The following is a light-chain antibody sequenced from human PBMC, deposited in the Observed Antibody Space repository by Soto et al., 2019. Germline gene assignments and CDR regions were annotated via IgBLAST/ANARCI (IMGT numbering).Light chain of an antibody. V-gene: IGKV3-11*01. J-gene: IGKJ2*01. CDR3: QQRSNWYT. CDR1: QSISNS. Sequence: EIVLTQSPDTLSLSPGERATLSCRASQSISNSIAWYQQKAGQAPRLLIYDVSSRATGIPARFSGSGSGTDFTLTISSLEPEDFAVYFCQQRSNWYTFGQGTKLEIK. CDR2: DVS.